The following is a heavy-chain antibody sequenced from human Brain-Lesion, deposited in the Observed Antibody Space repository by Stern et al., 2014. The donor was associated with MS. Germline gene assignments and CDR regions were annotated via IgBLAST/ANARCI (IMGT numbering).Heavy chain of an antibody. V-gene: IGHV1-2*02. CDR1: GYIFTGYY. CDR3: ARDQRGITIFGVVTDYYYLGMDV. CDR2: INPHTGGT. D-gene: IGHD3-3*01. Sequence: VQLVESGAEVKKPGASVKVSCTTSGYIFTGYYIHWVRQAPGQGLEWMAWINPHTGGTKYAQKCQGRVTMSRDTSISTAYVELSSLTSDDTAVYYCARDQRGITIFGVVTDYYYLGMDVWGQGTTVTVSS. J-gene: IGHJ6*02.